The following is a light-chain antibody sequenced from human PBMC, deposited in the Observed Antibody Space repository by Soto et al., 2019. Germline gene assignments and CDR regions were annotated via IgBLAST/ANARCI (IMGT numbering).Light chain of an antibody. CDR2: GAS. CDR3: QQYNNWPTWT. V-gene: IGKV3-15*01. CDR1: QSVSSN. Sequence: EIVRTQSPATLSVSPGERATLSCRASQSVSSNLAWYQQKPCQAHRLLIYGASTRATGIPARFSGSGSGTEFTLTISSLQSEDFAVYYGQQYNNWPTWTVGQGTKVEIK. J-gene: IGKJ1*01.